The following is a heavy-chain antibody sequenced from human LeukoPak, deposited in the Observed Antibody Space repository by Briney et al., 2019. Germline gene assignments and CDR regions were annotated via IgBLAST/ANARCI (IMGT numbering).Heavy chain of an antibody. CDR3: VKNDGWFHLAQ. CDR1: GFNFRDHW. CDR2: IKNDGSET. V-gene: IGHV3-7*03. J-gene: IGHJ4*02. Sequence: GGSLRLSYAVSGFNFRDHWMDWVRQAPGKGLEWVGHIKNDGSETYYLDSQKGRFSISRDNTNNALYLQMNSLRVEDTAVYYCVKNDGWFHLAQWGQGTLVTVSS. D-gene: IGHD6-19*01.